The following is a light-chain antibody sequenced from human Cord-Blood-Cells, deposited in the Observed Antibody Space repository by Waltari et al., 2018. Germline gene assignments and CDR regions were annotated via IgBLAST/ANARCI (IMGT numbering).Light chain of an antibody. CDR1: QDISNS. Sequence: DIQMTQSPSSLSASVGDRVTITCQASQDISNSLNWYQQKPGKAPKLLIYDASNLETGVPSRFSGSGSGTDFTFTISSLQPEDIATYYCQQYDNLRYSFGQGTKLEIK. CDR2: DAS. CDR3: QQYDNLRYS. V-gene: IGKV1-33*01. J-gene: IGKJ2*03.